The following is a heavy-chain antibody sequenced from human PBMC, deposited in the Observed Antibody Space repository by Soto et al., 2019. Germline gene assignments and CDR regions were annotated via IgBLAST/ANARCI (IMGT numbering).Heavy chain of an antibody. V-gene: IGHV3-30-3*01. CDR2: ILSDGSNK. CDR1: GFTLSSHA. CDR3: ARDDEGGSDCDLGY. J-gene: IGHJ4*02. D-gene: IGHD1-26*01. Sequence: QVQLVEPGGGVVQPGRSLRLSCAVSGFTLSSHAMHWVRQAPGKGLEWVALILSDGSNKYYANSVKGRFTTSRDNSKNTMYLQMNSRSVEDTAVYYCARDDEGGSDCDLGYWGQGALVTGSS.